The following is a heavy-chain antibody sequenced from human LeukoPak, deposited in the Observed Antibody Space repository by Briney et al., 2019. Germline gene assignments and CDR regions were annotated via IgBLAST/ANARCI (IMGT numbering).Heavy chain of an antibody. Sequence: ASVKVSCKASGYTFTSYGISWVRQAPGQGLEWMGWISAYNGNTNYAQKLQGRVTMTTDTSTSTAYMELRSLRSEDTAVYYCARSPLRGRYFDWLFYVDAFDIWGQGTMVTVSS. V-gene: IGHV1-18*01. CDR2: ISAYNGNT. J-gene: IGHJ3*02. CDR1: GYTFTSYG. CDR3: ARSPLRGRYFDWLFYVDAFDI. D-gene: IGHD3-9*01.